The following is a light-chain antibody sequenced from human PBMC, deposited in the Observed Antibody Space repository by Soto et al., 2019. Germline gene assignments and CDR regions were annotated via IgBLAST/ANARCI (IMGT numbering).Light chain of an antibody. J-gene: IGKJ5*01. CDR2: GAS. Sequence: DIQMTQSPSSLSASVGDRVTITCRASQSISSYLNWYQQKPGKAPKLLIYGASTLQSGVPSRFSGSGSGTDFTLTISSLHPEDFASYYCQQLDSFPITFGQGTRLEIK. CDR1: QSISSY. CDR3: QQLDSFPIT. V-gene: IGKV1-39*01.